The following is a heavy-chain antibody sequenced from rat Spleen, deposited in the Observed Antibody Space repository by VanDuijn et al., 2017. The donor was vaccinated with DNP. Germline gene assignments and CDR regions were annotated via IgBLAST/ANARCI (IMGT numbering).Heavy chain of an antibody. CDR3: VRWNSGHFDY. Sequence: EVQLVESGGGLVQPGRSLKLSCAASGFTFSDFYMAWVRQAPAKGLEWVAYIGSPAYAPYHGDSVKGRFTISRDNAKSTLYLQMNSLRSEDMATYYCVRWNSGHFDYWGQGVMVPVSS. CDR1: GFTFSDFY. J-gene: IGHJ2*01. D-gene: IGHD4-3*01. CDR2: IGSPAYAP. V-gene: IGHV5-22*01.